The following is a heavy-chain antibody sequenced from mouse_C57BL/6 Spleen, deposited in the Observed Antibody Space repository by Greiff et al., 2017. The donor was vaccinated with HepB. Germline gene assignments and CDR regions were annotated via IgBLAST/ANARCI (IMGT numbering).Heavy chain of an antibody. J-gene: IGHJ2*01. Sequence: EVQLVESGPVLVKPGASVKMSCKASGYTFTDYYMNWVKQSHGKSLEWIGVINPYNGGTSYNQKFKGKATLTVDKSSSTAYMELNSLTSEDSAVYYCARGRYEDYWGQGTTLTVSS. CDR3: ARGRYEDY. CDR1: GYTFTDYY. CDR2: INPYNGGT. D-gene: IGHD2-3*01. V-gene: IGHV1-19*01.